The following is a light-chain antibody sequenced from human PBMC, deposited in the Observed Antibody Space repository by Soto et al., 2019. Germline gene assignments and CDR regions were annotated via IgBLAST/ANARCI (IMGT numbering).Light chain of an antibody. CDR3: QQYNNWPRT. CDR2: GAS. J-gene: IGKJ1*01. Sequence: EILLTQSPGTLSLSPGERATLSCRASQSVSSNYLAWYQQKPGQAPRLLIYGASSRATGIPDRFSGSGSGTEFTLTISSLQSEDFAVYYCQQYNNWPRTFGQGTKVDI. V-gene: IGKV3-20*01. CDR1: QSVSSNY.